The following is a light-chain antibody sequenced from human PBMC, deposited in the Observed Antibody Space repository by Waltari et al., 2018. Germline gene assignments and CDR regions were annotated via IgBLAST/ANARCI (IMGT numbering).Light chain of an antibody. V-gene: IGKV3-15*01. CDR1: QNIKGN. CDR2: SSS. J-gene: IGKJ1*01. Sequence: ELEMTQPPGPLSASQGERATLSCRAGQNIKGNLAWYQQKPGPAPRLLFHSSSTRATGIPARFSGSWSGTEFTLTISSLQSEDFGVYYCQQYNNWPTFGQGTKVELK. CDR3: QQYNNWPT.